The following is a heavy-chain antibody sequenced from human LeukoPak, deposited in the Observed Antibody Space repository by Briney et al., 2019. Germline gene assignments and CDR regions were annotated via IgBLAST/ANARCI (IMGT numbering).Heavy chain of an antibody. J-gene: IGHJ4*02. CDR3: ARQDGALYYFDY. CDR2: ISPGDSDT. D-gene: IGHD4-17*01. V-gene: IGHV5-51*01. CDR1: GYSFTTYW. Sequence: GESLKISCTGSGYSFTTYWIGWVRQMPGKGLEWMGIISPGDSDTRYSPSFRGLVTISVDKSISTAYLQWSSLKASDTAMYYCARQDGALYYFDYWGQGTLVTVSS.